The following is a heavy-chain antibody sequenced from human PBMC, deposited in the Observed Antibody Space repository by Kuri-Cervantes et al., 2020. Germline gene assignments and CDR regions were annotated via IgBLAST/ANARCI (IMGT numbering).Heavy chain of an antibody. V-gene: IGHV3-7*01. D-gene: IGHD3-10*01. CDR3: ARDLGGIYYGSGRPNAFDI. Sequence: GESLKISCAASGFTFSSYWMSWVRQAPGKGLEWVANIKQDGSEKYYVDSAKGRFTISRDNAKNSLYLQMNSLRAEDTAVYYCARDLGGIYYGSGRPNAFDIWGQGTMVTVSS. CDR1: GFTFSSYW. CDR2: IKQDGSEK. J-gene: IGHJ3*02.